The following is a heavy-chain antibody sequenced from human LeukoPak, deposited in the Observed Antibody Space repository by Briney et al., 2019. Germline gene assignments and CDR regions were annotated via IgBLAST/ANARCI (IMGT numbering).Heavy chain of an antibody. CDR1: AYTFTDYY. D-gene: IGHD3-10*01. CDR3: SRESQRLVHNWFDP. Sequence: ASVKVSCTTSAYTFTDYYLYLVRQAPGQGLEWMGWINPDTGGSFSSQKFQGRVTMTRDMSINTAYMELKGLSFEDTAVYYCSRESQRLVHNWFDPWSQGTLVTVSS. V-gene: IGHV1-2*02. CDR2: INPDTGGS. J-gene: IGHJ5*02.